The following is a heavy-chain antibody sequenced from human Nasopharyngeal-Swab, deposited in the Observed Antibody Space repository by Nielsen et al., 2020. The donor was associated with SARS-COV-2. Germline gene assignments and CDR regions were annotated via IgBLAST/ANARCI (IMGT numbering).Heavy chain of an antibody. CDR2: IKQDGSEK. V-gene: IGHV3-7*01. J-gene: IGHJ6*02. CDR1: GFTFSSYW. D-gene: IGHD2-2*03. Sequence: GESLKISCAASGFTFSSYWMSWVRQAPGKGLEWVANIKQDGSEKYYVDSVKGRFTISRDNAKNSLYLQMNSLGAEDTAVYYCARDGYCSSTSCVSQSYYYYYGMDIWGQGTTVTVSS. CDR3: ARDGYCSSTSCVSQSYYYYYGMDI.